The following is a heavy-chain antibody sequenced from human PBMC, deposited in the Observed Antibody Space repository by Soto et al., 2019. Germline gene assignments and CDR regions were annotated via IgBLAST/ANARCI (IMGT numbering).Heavy chain of an antibody. J-gene: IGHJ4*02. CDR1: GFTFTSYA. D-gene: IGHD6-13*01. CDR2: ISSTGATI. V-gene: IGHV3-64*07. CDR3: ASARIGAAGTKYYFDY. Sequence: EVQLVESGGGLVQPGGSLRLSCAASGFTFTSYAVHWVRQAPGKGLEFVASISSTGATIYYGESVNGRVTISRDNSKSTVYLQMGSLKAEDTAVYYCASARIGAAGTKYYFDYWGRGTLVTVSS.